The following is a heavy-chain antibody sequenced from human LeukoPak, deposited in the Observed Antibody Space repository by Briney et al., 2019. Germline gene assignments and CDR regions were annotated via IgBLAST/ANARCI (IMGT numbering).Heavy chain of an antibody. J-gene: IGHJ4*02. Sequence: SETLSLTCTVSGGSISSYYWSWIRQPPGKGLEWIGYIYYSGSTNYNPSLKSRVTISVDTSKNQFSLKLSSVTAADTAVYYCARRFGRGGLFDYWGQGTLVTVSS. CDR1: GGSISSYY. CDR3: ARRFGRGGLFDY. D-gene: IGHD2-15*01. CDR2: IYYSGST. V-gene: IGHV4-59*08.